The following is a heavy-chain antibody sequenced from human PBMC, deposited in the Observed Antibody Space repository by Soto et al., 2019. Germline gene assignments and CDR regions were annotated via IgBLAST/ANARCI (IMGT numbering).Heavy chain of an antibody. Sequence: PGGSLRLSCAASGFTFSSYAMTWVRQAPGKGLEWVSAMSGSDGRTYYADSVKGRFTFSRDKSKNMVYLQMSSLRAEDTAVYYCTKHLRDGYGGGAFDLWGRGTLVTVSS. CDR2: MSGSDGRT. D-gene: IGHD5-12*01. CDR1: GFTFSSYA. CDR3: TKHLRDGYGGGAFDL. V-gene: IGHV3-23*01. J-gene: IGHJ2*01.